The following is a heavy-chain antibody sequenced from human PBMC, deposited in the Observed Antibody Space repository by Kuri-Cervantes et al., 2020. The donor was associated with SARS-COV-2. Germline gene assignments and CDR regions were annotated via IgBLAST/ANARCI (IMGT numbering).Heavy chain of an antibody. Sequence: GESLKISCAASGFAFSSHSMTWLRQAPGRELEWVSAISGNSVWIYYADSVKGRFTISRDNSKNIVYLQMNSLGADDTAVYYCGPFSRYAYDFDKWGQGILVTSPQ. CDR2: ISGNSVWI. V-gene: IGHV3-23*01. CDR3: GPFSRYAYDFDK. J-gene: IGHJ4*02. CDR1: GFAFSSHS. D-gene: IGHD3-9*01.